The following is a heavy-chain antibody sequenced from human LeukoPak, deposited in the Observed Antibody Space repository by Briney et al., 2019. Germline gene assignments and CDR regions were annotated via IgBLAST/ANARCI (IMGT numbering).Heavy chain of an antibody. J-gene: IGHJ3*02. CDR2: ISSSGST. CDR3: ARGPYSYDSSGAFDI. Sequence: PSQTLSLTCTVSGGSISSGDYYWSWIRQPAGKGLEWIGRISSSGSTNYNPSLKSRVTISVDTSKNQFSLKLSSVTAADTAVYFCARGPYSYDSSGAFDIWGQGTMVTVSS. CDR1: GGSISSGDYY. D-gene: IGHD3-22*01. V-gene: IGHV4-61*02.